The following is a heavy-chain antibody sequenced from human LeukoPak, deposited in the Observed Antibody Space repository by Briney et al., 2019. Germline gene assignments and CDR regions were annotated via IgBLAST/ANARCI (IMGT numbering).Heavy chain of an antibody. D-gene: IGHD6-13*01. CDR1: GGSISGHY. Sequence: SETLSLTCTVSGGSISGHYWSWIRQPPGKGLEWIGYIYYSGSTNFNPSLKSRVTIPVDTSGNQFSLKLTSVTAADTAVYYCARGPYSSSWHSPLDYWGQGALVTVSS. CDR3: ARGPYSSSWHSPLDY. CDR2: IYYSGST. V-gene: IGHV4-59*11. J-gene: IGHJ4*02.